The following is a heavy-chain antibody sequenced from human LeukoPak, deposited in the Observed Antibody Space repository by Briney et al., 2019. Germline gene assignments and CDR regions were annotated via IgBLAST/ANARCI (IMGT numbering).Heavy chain of an antibody. J-gene: IGHJ5*01. Sequence: ASVKVSCKASGHTFSIYNMHWVRQAPGQGLEWMGIINPSGGTSYAQKFQGRVTMTRDTSTTTVHMELSSLRSEDTAVYYCARDPYYGDYPSRRPNWFDPWGQGTLVTVSS. CDR2: INPSGGT. CDR3: ARDPYYGDYPSRRPNWFDP. CDR1: GHTFSIYN. V-gene: IGHV1-46*01. D-gene: IGHD4-17*01.